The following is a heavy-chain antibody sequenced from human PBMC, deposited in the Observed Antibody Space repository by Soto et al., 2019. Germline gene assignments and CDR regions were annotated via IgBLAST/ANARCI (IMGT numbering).Heavy chain of an antibody. Sequence: SVKVSCEASGGTFSSYAISWVRQAPGQGLEWMGGIIPIFGTANYAQKFQGRVTITADESTSTAYMELSSLRSEDTAVYYCARGTPTIAVAGTYYYYGMDVWGQGTTVTVSS. D-gene: IGHD6-19*01. V-gene: IGHV1-69*13. CDR3: ARGTPTIAVAGTYYYYGMDV. J-gene: IGHJ6*02. CDR2: IIPIFGTA. CDR1: GGTFSSYA.